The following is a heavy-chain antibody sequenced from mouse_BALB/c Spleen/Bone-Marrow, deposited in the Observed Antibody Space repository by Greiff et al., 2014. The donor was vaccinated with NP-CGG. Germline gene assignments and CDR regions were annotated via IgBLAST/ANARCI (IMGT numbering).Heavy chain of an antibody. D-gene: IGHD2-3*01. J-gene: IGHJ3*01. CDR1: GYTFTSYW. CDR2: IYPSDSYT. V-gene: IGHV1-69*02. CDR3: TGDGSPFAY. Sequence: VQLQESGAELVRPGASVKLSCKASGYTFTSYWINWVKQRPGQGLEWIGNIYPSDSYTNYNQKFKGKATLTVDKSSSTAYMQLSSPTSEDSAVYYCTGDGSPFAYWGQGTLVTVSA.